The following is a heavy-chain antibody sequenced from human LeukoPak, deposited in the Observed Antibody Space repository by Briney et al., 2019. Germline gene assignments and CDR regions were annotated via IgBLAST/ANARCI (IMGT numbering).Heavy chain of an antibody. CDR3: ARHSICFDP. Sequence: PSETLSLTCSVSGGSVSSSSNYWGWIRQPPGKGLEWIGSIYYSGSTNYNPSLKSRVTISVDTSKNQFSLKLTSVTAADTAVYYCARHSICFDPWGQGTLVTVSS. V-gene: IGHV4-39*01. CDR1: GGSVSSSSNY. J-gene: IGHJ5*02. CDR2: IYYSGST.